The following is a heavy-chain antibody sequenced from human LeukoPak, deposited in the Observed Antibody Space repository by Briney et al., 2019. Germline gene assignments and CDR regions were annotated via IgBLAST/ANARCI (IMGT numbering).Heavy chain of an antibody. D-gene: IGHD2-2*01. CDR3: ASWLPATKQDY. CDR1: GGSFSAYY. Sequence: SETLSLTCAVYGGSFSAYYWHWIRQPPGKGPEWIGEINESGSTKYNAFLKSRVTISVDTSKNQFSLKLSSVIAADTAVYYCASWLPATKQDYWGQGTLVTVSS. CDR2: INESGST. J-gene: IGHJ4*02. V-gene: IGHV4-34*01.